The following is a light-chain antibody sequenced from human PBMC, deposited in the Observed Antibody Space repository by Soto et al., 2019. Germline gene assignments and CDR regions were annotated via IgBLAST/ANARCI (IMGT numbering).Light chain of an antibody. CDR3: QQYGSSRT. J-gene: IGKJ1*01. Sequence: EIVLTQSPGTLSLSPGXRATLSCRASQSVSSSYLAWYQQKPGQAPRLLVYGASSRATGIPDRFSGSGSGTDFTLTISRLEPEDFAVYYCQQYGSSRTFGQGTKVDIK. CDR1: QSVSSSY. CDR2: GAS. V-gene: IGKV3-20*01.